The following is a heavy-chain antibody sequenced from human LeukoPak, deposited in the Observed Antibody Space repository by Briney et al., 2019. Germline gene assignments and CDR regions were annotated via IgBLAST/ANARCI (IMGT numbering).Heavy chain of an antibody. CDR3: ARGRKEQQLVRGDWFDP. J-gene: IGHJ5*02. CDR1: GYTFTSYA. D-gene: IGHD6-13*01. V-gene: IGHV7-4-1*02. Sequence: ASVKVSCKASGYTFTSYAMNWVRQAPGQGLEWMGWINTNTGNPTYAQGFTGRLVFSLDTSVSTAYLQISSLKAEDTAVYYCARGRKEQQLVRGDWFDPWGQGTLVTVSS. CDR2: INTNTGNP.